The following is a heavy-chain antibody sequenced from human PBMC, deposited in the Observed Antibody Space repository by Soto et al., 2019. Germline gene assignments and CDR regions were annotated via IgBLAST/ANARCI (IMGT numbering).Heavy chain of an antibody. Sequence: GGSLRLSCAASGFTFDDYAMHWVRQAPGKGLEWVSGISWNSGSIGYADSVKGRFTISRDNAKNSLYLQMNSLRAEDTALYYYVKDISDQLLYWFHPWGQGTLVTVSS. CDR1: GFTFDDYA. J-gene: IGHJ5*02. V-gene: IGHV3-9*01. CDR3: VKDISDQLLYWFHP. D-gene: IGHD2-2*01. CDR2: ISWNSGSI.